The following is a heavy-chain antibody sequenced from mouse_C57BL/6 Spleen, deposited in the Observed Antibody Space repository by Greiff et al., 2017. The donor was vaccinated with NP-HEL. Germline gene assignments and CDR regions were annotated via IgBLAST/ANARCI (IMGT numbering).Heavy chain of an antibody. CDR1: GYTFTDYY. CDR2: INPNNGGT. Sequence: VQLQQSGPELVKPGASVKISCKASGYTFTDYYMNWVKQSHGKSLEWIGDINPNNGGTSYNQKFKGKATVTVDKSSSTAYMERRSLTSEDSAVYYCARRDYGYDGNYYAMDYWGKGTSVTVSS. J-gene: IGHJ4*01. V-gene: IGHV1-26*01. D-gene: IGHD2-2*01. CDR3: ARRDYGYDGNYYAMDY.